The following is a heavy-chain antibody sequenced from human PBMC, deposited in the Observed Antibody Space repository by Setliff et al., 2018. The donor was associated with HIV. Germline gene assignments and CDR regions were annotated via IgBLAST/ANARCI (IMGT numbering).Heavy chain of an antibody. CDR1: GYTFTAYY. V-gene: IGHV1-2*06. CDR3: ARQLSNSLDY. D-gene: IGHD7-27*01. CDR2: INPNSGAT. J-gene: IGHJ4*02. Sequence: ASVKVSCKTSGYTFTAYYVHWVRQAPGQGLQWMGRINPNSGATNCTQNLQGRVNMTRDTSINTACMELNSLRSDDTAVYYCARQLSNSLDYWGQGTLVTVSS.